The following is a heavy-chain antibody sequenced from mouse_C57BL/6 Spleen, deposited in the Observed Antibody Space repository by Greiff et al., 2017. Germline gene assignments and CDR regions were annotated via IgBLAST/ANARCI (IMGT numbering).Heavy chain of an antibody. Sequence: VQLVESGPELVKPGASVKISCKASGYAFSSSWMNWVKQRPGKGLEWIGRIYPGDGDTNYNGKFKGKATLTADKSSSTAYMQLSSLTSEDSAVYFCARPPHYGSSKAWFAYWGQGTLVTVSA. CDR2: IYPGDGDT. D-gene: IGHD1-1*01. CDR3: ARPPHYGSSKAWFAY. J-gene: IGHJ3*01. CDR1: GYAFSSSW. V-gene: IGHV1-82*01.